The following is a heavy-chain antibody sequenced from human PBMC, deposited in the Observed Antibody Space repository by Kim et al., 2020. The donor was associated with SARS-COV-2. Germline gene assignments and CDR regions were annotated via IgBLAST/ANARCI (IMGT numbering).Heavy chain of an antibody. CDR1: GFTFSSYG. D-gene: IGHD3-3*01. V-gene: IGHV3-30*18. CDR2: ISYDGSNK. CDR3: AKDMSLFGVVYYYYYGMDV. J-gene: IGHJ6*02. Sequence: GGSLRLSCAASGFTFSSYGMHWVRQAPGKGLEWVAVISYDGSNKYYADSVKGRFTISRDNSKNTLYLQMNSLRAEDTAVYYCAKDMSLFGVVYYYYYGMDVWGQGTTVTVSS.